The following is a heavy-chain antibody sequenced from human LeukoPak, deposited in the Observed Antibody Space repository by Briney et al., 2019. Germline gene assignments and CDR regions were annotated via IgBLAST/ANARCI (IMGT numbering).Heavy chain of an antibody. J-gene: IGHJ3*02. CDR2: IYTSGST. V-gene: IGHV4-4*07. CDR3: ARDFGGGAYYYDSSGHDAFDI. D-gene: IGHD3-22*01. Sequence: SETLSLTCTVSGGSISSYYWSWIRQPAGKGLEWIGRIYTSGSTNYNPSLKSRVTMSVDTSKNQFSLKLSSVTAADTAVYYCARDFGGGAYYYDSSGHDAFDIWGQGTMVTVSS. CDR1: GGSISSYY.